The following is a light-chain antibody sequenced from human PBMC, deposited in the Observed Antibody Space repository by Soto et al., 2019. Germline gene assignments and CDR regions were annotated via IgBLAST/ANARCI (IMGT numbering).Light chain of an antibody. CDR1: QSVLYSSNNKNY. V-gene: IGKV4-1*01. Sequence: DIVMTQSPDSLAVSLGERATINCKSSQSVLYSSNNKNYLAWYQQKPGQPPKLLIYWASTRASGVPDRFSGSGSETDFTLTISSLQAEDVAVYYCQQYYNKVTFGQGTRLEIK. J-gene: IGKJ5*01. CDR2: WAS. CDR3: QQYYNKVT.